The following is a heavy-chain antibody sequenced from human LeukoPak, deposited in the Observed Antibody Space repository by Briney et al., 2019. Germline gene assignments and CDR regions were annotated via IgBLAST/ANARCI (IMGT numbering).Heavy chain of an antibody. CDR3: ATVGRVREWPRGEYYYYGMDV. Sequence: PWASVKVSCKVSGYTLTELSMHWVRQAPGKGLEWTGGFDPEDGETIYAQKFQGRVTMTEDTSTDTAYMELSSLRSEDTAVYYCATVGRVREWPRGEYYYYGMDVWGQGTTVTVSS. J-gene: IGHJ6*02. CDR1: GYTLTELS. D-gene: IGHD3-16*01. CDR2: FDPEDGET. V-gene: IGHV1-24*01.